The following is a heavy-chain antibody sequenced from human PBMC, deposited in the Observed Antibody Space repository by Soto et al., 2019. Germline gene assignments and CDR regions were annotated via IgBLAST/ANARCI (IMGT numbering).Heavy chain of an antibody. J-gene: IGHJ6*02. V-gene: IGHV3-23*01. CDR2: ISGSGGST. CDR3: ARETDGMDV. Sequence: LRLARESSGFNCSRHARNLVRQAPGKGMEWVSAISGSGGSTYYADSVKGRFTISRDNSKKTVYLQMNSLPPSDTAVYFCARETDGMDVWGQGTTVTVSS. D-gene: IGHD1-26*01. CDR1: GFNCSRHA.